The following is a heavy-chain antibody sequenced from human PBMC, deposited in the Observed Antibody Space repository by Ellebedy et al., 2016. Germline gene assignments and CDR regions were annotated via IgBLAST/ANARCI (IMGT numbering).Heavy chain of an antibody. CDR2: ISWNSGSI. CDR3: AKDMGSSWYEGNWFDP. J-gene: IGHJ5*02. V-gene: IGHV3-9*01. CDR1: GFTFDDYA. D-gene: IGHD6-13*01. Sequence: GGSLRLXXAASGFTFDDYAMHWVRQAPGKGLEWVSGISWNSGSIGYADSVKGRFTISRDNAKNSLYLQMNSLRAEDTALYYCAKDMGSSWYEGNWFDPWGQGTLVTVSS.